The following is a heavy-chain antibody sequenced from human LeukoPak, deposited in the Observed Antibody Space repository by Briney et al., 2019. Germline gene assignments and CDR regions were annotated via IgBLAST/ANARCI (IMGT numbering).Heavy chain of an antibody. V-gene: IGHV1-18*01. CDR2: ISAYNGNT. D-gene: IGHD2-2*01. CDR1: GYTFTSYG. J-gene: IGHJ4*02. CDR3: ARNDFPSDRYCSSTSCWFPFDY. Sequence: RASVKVSCKASGYTFTSYGISWVRQAPGQGLEWMGWISAYNGNTNYAQKLQGRVTMTTDTSTSTAYMELRSLRSDDTAVYYCARNDFPSDRYCSSTSCWFPFDYWGQGTLVTVSS.